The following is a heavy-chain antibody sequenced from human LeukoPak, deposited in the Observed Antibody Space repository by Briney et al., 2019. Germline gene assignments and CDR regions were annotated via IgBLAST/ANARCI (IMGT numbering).Heavy chain of an antibody. D-gene: IGHD1-1*01. V-gene: IGHV1-69*05. Sequence: ASVTVSCKASGGTFSSYAISWVRQAPGQGIEWMGGIIPIFGTANYAQKFQGRVTITTDESTSTAYMELSSLRSEDTAVYYCAGEVQLERENWFDPWGQGTLVTVSS. J-gene: IGHJ5*02. CDR1: GGTFSSYA. CDR2: IIPIFGTA. CDR3: AGEVQLERENWFDP.